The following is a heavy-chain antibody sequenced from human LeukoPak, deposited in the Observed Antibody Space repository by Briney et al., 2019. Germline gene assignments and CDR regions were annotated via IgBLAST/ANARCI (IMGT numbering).Heavy chain of an antibody. D-gene: IGHD6-19*01. V-gene: IGHV3-7*04. CDR3: ARGGWLYFDY. CDR1: GFTFSDYY. CDR2: IKEDGSKI. J-gene: IGHJ4*02. Sequence: GGSLRLSCAASGFTFSDYYMNWVRQAPGKGLEWVANIKEDGSKIYYVDSVKGRFTISRDNTKSSLYLQMNSLRAEDTAVYYCARGGWLYFDYWGQGTLVTVSS.